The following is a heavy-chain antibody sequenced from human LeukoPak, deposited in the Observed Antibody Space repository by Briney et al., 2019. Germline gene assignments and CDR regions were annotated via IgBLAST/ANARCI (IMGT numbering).Heavy chain of an antibody. J-gene: IGHJ4*02. V-gene: IGHV4-4*07. CDR2: IYTSGST. Sequence: SGTLSLTCTVSGGSSSSYYWSWLRQPAGKGLEWIGRIYTSGSTNYNPSLKSRVTMSVDTSKNQFSLKLSSVTAADTAVYYCARGAGIANYFDYWGQGTLVTVSS. CDR3: ARGAGIANYFDY. CDR1: GGSSSSYY. D-gene: IGHD1-1*01.